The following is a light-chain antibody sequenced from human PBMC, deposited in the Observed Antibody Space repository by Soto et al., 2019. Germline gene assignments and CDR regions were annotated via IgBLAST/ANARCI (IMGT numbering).Light chain of an antibody. V-gene: IGKV3-20*01. CDR3: QQYGSSPET. J-gene: IGKJ1*01. CDR1: QSVSSSY. Sequence: ENLFTQSPGTLSFSPGGKATLSFRASQSVSSSYLAWYQQKPGQAPRLLIYGASSRATGIPDRFSGSGSGTDSTLTISRLEPEDFAVYYCQQYGSSPETFGQGTKVDIK. CDR2: GAS.